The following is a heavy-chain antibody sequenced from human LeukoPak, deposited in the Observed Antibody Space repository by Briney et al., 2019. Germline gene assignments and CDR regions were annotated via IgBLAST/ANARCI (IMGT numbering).Heavy chain of an antibody. CDR3: AREVLGYCSGGSCYSWYFDL. V-gene: IGHV4-59*01. CDR1: GGSISSYY. J-gene: IGHJ2*01. CDR2: IYYSGST. Sequence: SETLSLTCTVSGGSISSYYWSWIRQPPGKGLEWIGYIYYSGSTNYNPSLKSRDTISVDTSKNQFSLKLSSVTAADTAVYYCAREVLGYCSGGSCYSWYFDLWGRGTLVTVSS. D-gene: IGHD2-15*01.